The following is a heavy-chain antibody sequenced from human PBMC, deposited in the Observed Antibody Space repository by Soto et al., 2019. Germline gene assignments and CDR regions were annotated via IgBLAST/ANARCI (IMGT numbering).Heavy chain of an antibody. Sequence: GGSLRLSCAASGFTFSSYAMHWVRQAPGKGLEWVAVISYDGSNKYYADSVKGRFTISRDNSKNTLYLQMNSLRAEDTAVYYCARDRGIEYSSSLDLALDYWGQGTLVTVSS. CDR3: ARDRGIEYSSSLDLALDY. V-gene: IGHV3-30-3*01. CDR2: ISYDGSNK. D-gene: IGHD6-6*01. J-gene: IGHJ4*02. CDR1: GFTFSSYA.